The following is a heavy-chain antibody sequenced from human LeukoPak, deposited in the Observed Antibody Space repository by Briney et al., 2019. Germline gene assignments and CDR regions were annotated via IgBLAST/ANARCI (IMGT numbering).Heavy chain of an antibody. CDR1: GFTVSNTY. V-gene: IGHV3-53*01. CDR3: ARAYCSGGSCYSDY. J-gene: IGHJ4*02. D-gene: IGHD2-15*01. Sequence: GGSLRLSCAASGFTVSNTYMSWVRQAPGNGLEWVSLIYSGGNTYYADSVKGRFSISRDNSKNTLYLQMNSLRAEDTAVYYCARAYCSGGSCYSDYWGQGALVTVSS. CDR2: IYSGGNT.